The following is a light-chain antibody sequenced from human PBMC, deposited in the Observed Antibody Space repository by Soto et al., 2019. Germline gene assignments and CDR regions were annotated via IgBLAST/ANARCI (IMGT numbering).Light chain of an antibody. CDR3: QQYDQWCPPIT. Sequence: EIILTQSPATLSVSPGERATLSCRATQSIGSNLAWYQHKPGQPPRLLFYGASTRATDIPARFSGSGSGTDFTLTINNLQSECFAFYNCQQYDQWCPPITLGRGTRLEIK. V-gene: IGKV3-15*01. CDR2: GAS. CDR1: QSIGSN. J-gene: IGKJ5*01.